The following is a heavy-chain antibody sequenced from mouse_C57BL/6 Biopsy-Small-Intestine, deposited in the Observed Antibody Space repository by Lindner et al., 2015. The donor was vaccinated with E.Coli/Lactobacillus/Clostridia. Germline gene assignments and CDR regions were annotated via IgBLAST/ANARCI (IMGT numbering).Heavy chain of an antibody. CDR2: ISSGSSTI. Sequence: VQLQESGGGLVKPGGSLKLSCAASGFTFSDYGMHWVRQAPEKGLEWVAYISSGSSTIYYADTVKGRFTISRDNAKNTLFLQMTSLRSEDTAMYYSARRGKDYYAMDYWGQGTSVTVSS. J-gene: IGHJ4*01. D-gene: IGHD1-3*01. CDR3: ARRGKDYYAMDY. CDR1: GFTFSDYG. V-gene: IGHV5-17*01.